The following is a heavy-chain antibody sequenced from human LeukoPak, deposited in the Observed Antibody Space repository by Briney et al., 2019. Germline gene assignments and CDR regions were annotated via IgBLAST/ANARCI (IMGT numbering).Heavy chain of an antibody. CDR3: TRFKSTVTTLFDY. Sequence: GSLRPSFTASGFSFGYYAMSLFRQAPGKGLEWVGFIRSKTYDGTTQYAASVKGRFTISRDDSKSIAYLQMNSLKTEDTAVYYCTRFKSTVTTLFDYWGQGTLVTVSS. CDR2: IRSKTYDGTT. J-gene: IGHJ4*02. V-gene: IGHV3-49*03. CDR1: GFSFGYYA. D-gene: IGHD4-11*01.